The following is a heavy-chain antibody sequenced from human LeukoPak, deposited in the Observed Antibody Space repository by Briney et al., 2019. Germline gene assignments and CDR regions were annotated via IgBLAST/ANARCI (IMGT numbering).Heavy chain of an antibody. CDR1: GFTVSSNY. CDR3: AKVGTVYFPLDF. V-gene: IGHV3-53*01. J-gene: IGHJ4*02. CDR2: IYSGDST. Sequence: PGGSLRLSCAASGFTVSSNYMSWVRQAPGKGLEWVSVIYSGDSTYYADSVKGRFTISRDNSKNTLYLQMNSLRAGDTAVYYCAKVGTVYFPLDFWGQGTLVTVSS. D-gene: IGHD2/OR15-2a*01.